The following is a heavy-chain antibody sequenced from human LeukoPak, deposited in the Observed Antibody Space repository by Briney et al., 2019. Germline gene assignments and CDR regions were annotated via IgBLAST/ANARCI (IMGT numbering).Heavy chain of an antibody. J-gene: IGHJ4*02. CDR2: IYPGHPDT. Sequence: GEALKISCQGSGYPFSSYCIAWVRQMPGKGLGWMGIIYPGHPDTRYSPSLQGQVTASADESIRTAYLQWSSLKASDAAKYYCAGRDYGGKHFDYWGEGRVLSVSS. CDR1: GYPFSSYC. CDR3: AGRDYGGKHFDY. D-gene: IGHD4-23*01. V-gene: IGHV5-51*01.